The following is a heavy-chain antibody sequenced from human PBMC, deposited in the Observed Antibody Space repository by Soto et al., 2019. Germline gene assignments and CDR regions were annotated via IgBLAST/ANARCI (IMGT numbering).Heavy chain of an antibody. J-gene: IGHJ6*02. V-gene: IGHV5-51*01. CDR1: GYSFTSYW. CDR2: IYPGDSDT. Sequence: PGESLKISCKGSGYSFTSYWIGWVRQMPGKGLEWMGIIYPGDSDTSYSPSFQGQVTISADKSISTAYLQWSSLKASDTAMYYCARFSGSGGDGYYYYGMDVWGQGTTVTVSS. CDR3: ARFSGSGGDGYYYYGMDV. D-gene: IGHD2-21*02.